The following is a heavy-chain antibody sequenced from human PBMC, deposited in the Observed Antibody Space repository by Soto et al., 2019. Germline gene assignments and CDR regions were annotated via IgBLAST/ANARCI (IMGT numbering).Heavy chain of an antibody. CDR1: GYTFSSYG. Sequence: QVQLVQSGGEVKKPGASVKVSCKASGYTFSSYGINWVRQAPGQGLEWLGWISPYDGNTKYAQILQGRVSMTTDTSTKTVYMEVRSLRSDDTVVYYCARGGYYDSSGSRNYHYYGMNVWGQGTTVTVSS. CDR2: ISPYDGNT. CDR3: ARGGYYDSSGSRNYHYYGMNV. D-gene: IGHD3-22*01. V-gene: IGHV1-18*01. J-gene: IGHJ6*02.